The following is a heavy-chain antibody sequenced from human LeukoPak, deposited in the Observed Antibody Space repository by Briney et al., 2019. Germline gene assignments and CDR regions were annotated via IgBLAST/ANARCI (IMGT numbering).Heavy chain of an antibody. CDR3: ARGKLLLDS. CDR1: GFTFSSYS. Sequence: GGSLRLSCVASGFTFSSYSMNWVRQAPGEGLEWVSGISGSGGSTYYTDSVKGRFTISRDNSKNSLYLQMNSLRAEDTAVYYCARGKLLLDSWGQGTLVTISS. V-gene: IGHV3-23*01. CDR2: ISGSGGST. J-gene: IGHJ5*01.